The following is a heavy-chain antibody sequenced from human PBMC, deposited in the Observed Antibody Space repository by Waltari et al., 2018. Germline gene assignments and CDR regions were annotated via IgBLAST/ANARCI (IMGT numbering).Heavy chain of an antibody. CDR2: INHSGST. CDR1: GGSFSGYY. CDR3: ARRTGSGWYYY. J-gene: IGHJ4*02. Sequence: QVQLQQWGAGLLKPSETLSLTCAVYGGSFSGYYWSWIRQPPGKGLEWIGEINHSGSTNYNPSLKSRVTISVDTSKNQFSLKLSSVTAADTAVYYCARRTGSGWYYYWGQGTLVTVSS. V-gene: IGHV4-34*01. D-gene: IGHD6-19*01.